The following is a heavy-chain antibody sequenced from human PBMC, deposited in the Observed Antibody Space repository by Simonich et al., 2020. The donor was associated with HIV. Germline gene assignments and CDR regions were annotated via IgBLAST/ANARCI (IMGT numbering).Heavy chain of an antibody. CDR2: ISGSGGST. V-gene: IGHV3-23*01. Sequence: EVQLLESGGDLLHPWGSLRLSCAVSGFTFSIYAMSWVRQAPGKGREWVSAISGSGGSTYYADSVKGRFTISRDNSTLYLQMNSLRVEDTAVYYCAKDGIAARPSNFDYWGQGTLVTVSS. J-gene: IGHJ4*02. D-gene: IGHD6-6*01. CDR3: AKDGIAARPSNFDY. CDR1: GFTFSIYA.